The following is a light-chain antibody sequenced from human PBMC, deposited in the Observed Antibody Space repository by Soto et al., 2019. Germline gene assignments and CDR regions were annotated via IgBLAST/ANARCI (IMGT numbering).Light chain of an antibody. CDR1: QSISSSY. CDR3: QQYGSSSWT. CDR2: GAS. V-gene: IGKV3-20*01. Sequence: EIVLTPSPGTLSLSPGKRATLSCRASQSISSSYLAWYQQRPGQAPRLLIYGASSRATGIPDRFSGSGSGTEFTLTISRLEPEDFAMYYCQQYGSSSWTFGQGTKV. J-gene: IGKJ1*01.